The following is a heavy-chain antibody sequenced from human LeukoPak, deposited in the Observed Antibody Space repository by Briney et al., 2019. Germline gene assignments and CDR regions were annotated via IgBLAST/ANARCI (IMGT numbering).Heavy chain of an antibody. D-gene: IGHD1-26*01. V-gene: IGHV3-21*01. CDR1: GFSFSSYE. J-gene: IGHJ6*03. CDR2: ITSGSSYI. CDR3: ARDPYSGSYGNYYYYFMDV. Sequence: GGSLRLSCAASGFSFSSYEMNWVCQAPGKGLEWVSSITSGSSYIYYADSVKGRFTISRDNAKNSLFLQMNSLRAEDTAVYYCARDPYSGSYGNYYYYFMDVWGKGTTVTISS.